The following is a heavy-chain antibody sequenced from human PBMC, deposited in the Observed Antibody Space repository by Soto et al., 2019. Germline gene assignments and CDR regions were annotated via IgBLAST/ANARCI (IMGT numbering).Heavy chain of an antibody. V-gene: IGHV1-18*01. Sequence: GASVKVSCKASGGTFSSYAISWVRQAPGQGLEWMGWISAYNGNTNYAQKLQGRVTMTTDTSTSTAYMELRSLRSDDTALYYCARGTDYDFWSGHSRRYGMDVWGQGTTVTV. CDR2: ISAYNGNT. J-gene: IGHJ6*02. CDR3: ARGTDYDFWSGHSRRYGMDV. CDR1: GGTFSSYA. D-gene: IGHD3-3*01.